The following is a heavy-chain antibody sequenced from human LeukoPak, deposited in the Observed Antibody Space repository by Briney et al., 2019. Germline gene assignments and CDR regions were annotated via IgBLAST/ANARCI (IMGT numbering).Heavy chain of an antibody. CDR1: GISINPYY. V-gene: IGHV4-4*07. J-gene: IGHJ4*02. CDR3: MKDGPSWGLL. CDR2: IISTTGSA. Sequence: PSETLSLTCTVSGISINPYYWTWIRQPAGKGLEWIGRIISTTGSANYTPSLKSRVTMSVDTSMNQFSLELTSVTAADTAVYYCMKDGPSWGLLWGLGTLVTVSS. D-gene: IGHD3-16*01.